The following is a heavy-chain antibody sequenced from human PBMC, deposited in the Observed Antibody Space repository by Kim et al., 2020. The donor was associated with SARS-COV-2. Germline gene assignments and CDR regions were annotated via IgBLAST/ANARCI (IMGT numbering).Heavy chain of an antibody. J-gene: IGHJ6*02. CDR1: GGSITNYY. CDR3: AREIMVPSSRYYFYLMDV. Sequence: SETLSLTCSVSGGSITNYYWSWIRQPPGKGLEWIGYIYNTGSTNYNPSLKSRVTISLDTSNKQFSLRLTSVTAADTAVYYCAREIMVPSSRYYFYLMDVWGPGPTVTVSS. V-gene: IGHV4-59*13. CDR2: IYNTGST. D-gene: IGHD3-10*01.